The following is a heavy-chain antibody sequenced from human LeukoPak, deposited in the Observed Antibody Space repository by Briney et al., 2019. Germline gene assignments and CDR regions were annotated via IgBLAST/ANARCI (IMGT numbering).Heavy chain of an antibody. CDR1: GFTFSSYW. V-gene: IGHV3-74*01. CDR2: INSDGSST. J-gene: IGHJ3*02. CDR3: ARGPPFDAFDI. Sequence: PGGSLRLSCAASGFTFSSYWMHWVRQAPGKGLVWVSRINSDGSSTSYPDSVKGRFTISRDNAKNTLYLQMNSLRAEDTAVYYCARGPPFDAFDIWGQGTMVTVSS.